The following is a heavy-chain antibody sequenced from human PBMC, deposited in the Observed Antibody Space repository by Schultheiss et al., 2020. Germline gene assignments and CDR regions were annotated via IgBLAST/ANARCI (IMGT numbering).Heavy chain of an antibody. CDR2: INSDGSST. V-gene: IGHV3-74*01. Sequence: GGSLRLSCAASGFTFSSYEMNWVRQAPGKWLEWVSRINSDGSSTSYADSVKGRFTISRDNSKNTLYLQVNTLRAEDTAVYYCAKEIRPCSSATCYGAFDIWGQGTMVTVSS. D-gene: IGHD2-2*01. CDR1: GFTFSSYE. CDR3: AKEIRPCSSATCYGAFDI. J-gene: IGHJ3*02.